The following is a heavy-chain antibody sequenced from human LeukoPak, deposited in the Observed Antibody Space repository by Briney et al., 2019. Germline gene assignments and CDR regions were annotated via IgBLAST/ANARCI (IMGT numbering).Heavy chain of an antibody. J-gene: IGHJ4*02. CDR3: ARGLAAAGLYFDY. CDR1: GFTVSSNY. Sequence: GGSLRLSCAASGFTVSSNYMTWVRQAPGKGLEWVSVVYTGGSTYSADSVKGRFTISRDNSKNTLYLQMNSLRAEGTAVYYCARGLAAAGLYFDYWGQGTLVTVSS. CDR2: VYTGGST. V-gene: IGHV3-53*01. D-gene: IGHD6-13*01.